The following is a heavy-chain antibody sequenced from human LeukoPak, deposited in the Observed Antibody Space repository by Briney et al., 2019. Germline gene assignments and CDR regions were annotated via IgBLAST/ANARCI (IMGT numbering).Heavy chain of an antibody. Sequence: SETLSLTCTVSGDSLVSGHYWGWIRQPPGQGLEWVGSVYHSGSIYYNPSLKSRVIMSVDTSKNQFSLKLSSLTAADTAIYYCAREIYYDTSAYDYWGQGTLVTVSS. CDR2: VYHSGSI. D-gene: IGHD3-22*01. CDR3: AREIYYDTSAYDY. V-gene: IGHV4-38-2*02. J-gene: IGHJ4*02. CDR1: GDSLVSGHY.